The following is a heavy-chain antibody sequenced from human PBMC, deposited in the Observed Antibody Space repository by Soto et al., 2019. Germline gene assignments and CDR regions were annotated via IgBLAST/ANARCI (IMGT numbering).Heavy chain of an antibody. J-gene: IGHJ4*02. CDR3: ARDRPCSSASCPSDY. CDR2: INPNSGDT. D-gene: IGHD2-2*01. CDR1: GYTFTAYY. Sequence: QVQLVQSGAEVKKPGASVKVSCKASGYTFTAYYMHWVRQAPGQGLEWMGWINPNSGDTNYAQKCQGRVTMTSDTSISTAYMELSRLRSDDTAMFYCARDRPCSSASCPSDYWGQGTLVTVSS. V-gene: IGHV1-2*02.